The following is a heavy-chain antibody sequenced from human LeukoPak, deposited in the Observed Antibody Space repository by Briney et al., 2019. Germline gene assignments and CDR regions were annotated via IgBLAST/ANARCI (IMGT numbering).Heavy chain of an antibody. CDR1: GGSISSSSYS. D-gene: IGHD4-17*01. CDR2: IYYSGST. CDR3: ARHAWGDYGRAPDAFDI. V-gene: IGHV4-39*01. Sequence: PSETLSLTCTVSGGSISSSSYSWGWIRQPPGKGLEWIGSIYYSGSTYYNPSLKSRVTISVDTSKNQFSLKLSSVTAADTAVYYCARHAWGDYGRAPDAFDIWGQGTMVTVSS. J-gene: IGHJ3*02.